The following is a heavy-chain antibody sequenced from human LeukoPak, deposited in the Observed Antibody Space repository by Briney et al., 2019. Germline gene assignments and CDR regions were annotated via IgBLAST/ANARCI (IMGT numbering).Heavy chain of an antibody. CDR1: GGSISSYY. V-gene: IGHV4-4*07. CDR3: ARDRVTPNGYYDSSGYIDY. D-gene: IGHD3-22*01. CDR2: IYTSWST. J-gene: IGHJ4*02. Sequence: SETLSLTCTVSGGSISSYYWSWIRQPAGKGLEGIGRIYTSWSTNYNPSLKSRVTMSVDTSKNQFSLKLSSVTAADTAVYYCARDRVTPNGYYDSSGYIDYWGQGTLVTVSS.